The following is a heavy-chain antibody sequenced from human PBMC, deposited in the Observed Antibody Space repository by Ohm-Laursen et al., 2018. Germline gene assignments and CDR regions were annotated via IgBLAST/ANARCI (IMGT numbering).Heavy chain of an antibody. D-gene: IGHD3-22*01. V-gene: IGHV3-30*03. CDR1: GFTFSSYG. CDR3: ARGQYYYDSSGFGFWYFDL. Sequence: SLRLSCTASGFTFSSYGMHWVRQAPGKGLEWVAVISYDGSNKYYADSVKGRFTISRDNSKNTLYLQMNGLRAEDTAVYYCARGQYYYDSSGFGFWYFDLWGRGTLVTVSS. J-gene: IGHJ2*01. CDR2: ISYDGSNK.